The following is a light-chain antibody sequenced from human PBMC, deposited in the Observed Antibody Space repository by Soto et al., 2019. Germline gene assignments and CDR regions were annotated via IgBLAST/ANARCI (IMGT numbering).Light chain of an antibody. Sequence: EIVLTQSPATLSLSPGERATLSCRASQSVSSYLAWYQQKPGQAPRLLIYDASNRATGIPARFSGSGSGTDFTLTISSLEPEDFAVYYCPQRSNWPLTFGGGNKVEIK. CDR1: QSVSSY. V-gene: IGKV3-11*01. J-gene: IGKJ4*01. CDR3: PQRSNWPLT. CDR2: DAS.